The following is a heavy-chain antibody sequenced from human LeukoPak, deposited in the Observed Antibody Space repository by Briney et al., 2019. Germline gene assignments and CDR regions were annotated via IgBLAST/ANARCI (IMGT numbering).Heavy chain of an antibody. CDR2: IFYSGTT. J-gene: IGHJ6*03. V-gene: IGHV4-59*11. Sequence: PSETLSLTCTVSGGSISSHFWSWIRQPPGKGLEWIGYIFYSGTTKYNPSLRSRVTISADTSKNQFSLKLSSVTAADTAVYYCAREGSSSWYYYYYYMDVWGKGTTVTVSS. CDR1: GGSISSHF. CDR3: AREGSSSWYYYYYYMDV. D-gene: IGHD6-13*01.